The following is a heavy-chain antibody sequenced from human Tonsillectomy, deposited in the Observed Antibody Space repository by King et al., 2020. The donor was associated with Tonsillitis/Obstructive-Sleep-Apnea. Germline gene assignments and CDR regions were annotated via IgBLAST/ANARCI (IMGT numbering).Heavy chain of an antibody. CDR3: ARRPPAPLWSSGALGGYYDYGMDV. CDR1: GFTFSTYD. Sequence: QLVQSGGGVVQPGRSLRLSCAASGFTFSTYDMHWVRQAPGKGLEWVAGISYDGSNKYYADSVKGRFTISRDNSKNTLYLQMNSLRGEDTAVYYCARRPPAPLWSSGALGGYYDYGMDVWGHGTTVTVSS. D-gene: IGHD3-10*01. CDR2: ISYDGSNK. V-gene: IGHV3-30-3*01. J-gene: IGHJ6*02.